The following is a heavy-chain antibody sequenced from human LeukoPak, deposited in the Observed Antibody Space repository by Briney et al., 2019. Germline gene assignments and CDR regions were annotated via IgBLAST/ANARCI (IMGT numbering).Heavy chain of an antibody. CDR1: GGSFSGYY. CDR2: INHSGST. V-gene: IGHV4-34*01. CDR3: ARGPKWLRSQLDY. Sequence: SETLSLTCAVYGGSFSGYYWSWIRQPPGKGLEWIGEINHSGSTNYNPSLKSRVTISVDTPKNQFSLKLSSVTAADTAVYYCARGPKWLRSQLDYWGQGTLVTVSS. J-gene: IGHJ4*02. D-gene: IGHD5-12*01.